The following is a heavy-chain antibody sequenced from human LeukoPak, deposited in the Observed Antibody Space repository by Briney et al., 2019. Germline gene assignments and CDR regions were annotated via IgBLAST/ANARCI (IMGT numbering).Heavy chain of an antibody. D-gene: IGHD3-3*01. V-gene: IGHV4-59*02. CDR1: GGSVSIYY. CDR2: IYSIGST. J-gene: IGHJ4*02. CDR3: ARVNSRTIDY. Sequence: SETLSLTCTVSGGSVSIYYWSWIRQAPGRGLKWIGYIYSIGSTNYNPSLKSRVTMSVDTSKNQFSLKLSSVTAADTAVYYCARVNSRTIDYWGQGTLGTVSA.